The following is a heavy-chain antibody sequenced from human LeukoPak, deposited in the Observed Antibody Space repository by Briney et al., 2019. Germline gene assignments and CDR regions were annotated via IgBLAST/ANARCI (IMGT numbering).Heavy chain of an antibody. J-gene: IGHJ6*02. CDR1: GGSISSYY. D-gene: IGHD6-19*01. V-gene: IGHV4-4*07. CDR3: ARDGKWQWLASLPNHYYGMDV. CDR2: IYTSGST. Sequence: SETLSLTCTVSGGSISSYYWSWIRQPAGKGLEWIGRIYTSGSTNYNPSLKSRVTMSVDTSKNQFSLKLSSVTAADTAVYYCARDGKWQWLASLPNHYYGMDVWGQGTTVTVSS.